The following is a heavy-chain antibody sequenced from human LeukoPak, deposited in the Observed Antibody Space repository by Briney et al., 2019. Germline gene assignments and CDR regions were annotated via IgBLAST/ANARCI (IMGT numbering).Heavy chain of an antibody. CDR3: ARARERDYGMDV. J-gene: IGHJ6*02. V-gene: IGHV4-59*01. Sequence: SETLSLTCTVSGGSIGSYYWSWIRQPPGKGLEWIGYIYYSGSTDYNPSLKSRVTISVDTSKNQFSLKLSSVTAADTAVYYCARARERDYGMDVWGQGTTVTVSS. CDR2: IYYSGST. D-gene: IGHD3-10*01. CDR1: GGSIGSYY.